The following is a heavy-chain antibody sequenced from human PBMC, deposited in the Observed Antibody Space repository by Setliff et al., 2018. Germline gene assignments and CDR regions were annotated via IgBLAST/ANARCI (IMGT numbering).Heavy chain of an antibody. CDR1: GFSLSTSLVG. Sequence: SGPTLVNPTQTLTLTCTFSGFSLSTSLVGVGWIRQPPGKALEWLALIYWNDEKRYSPSLKSRLTITKDTSKNQVVLTMTNMDPVDTATYYCAHIPGGGNSLGHDWWGQGTMGT. J-gene: IGHJ4*02. CDR3: AHIPGGGNSLGHDW. D-gene: IGHD2-21*02. CDR2: IYWNDEK. V-gene: IGHV2-5*01.